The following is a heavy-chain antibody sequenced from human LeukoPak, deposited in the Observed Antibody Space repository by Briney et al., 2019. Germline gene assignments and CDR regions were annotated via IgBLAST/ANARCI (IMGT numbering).Heavy chain of an antibody. CDR2: TKQDGSET. CDR3: ARDGGRNFDY. CDR1: GFTFTYYW. V-gene: IGHV3-7*01. Sequence: GGSLRLSCAASGFTFTYYWMGWVRQAPGKGLEWVANTKQDGSETFYVDSVKGRFTVSKDNAKNSLYLQMNSLRAEDTAVYYCARDGGRNFDYWGQGTLVTVSS. J-gene: IGHJ4*02.